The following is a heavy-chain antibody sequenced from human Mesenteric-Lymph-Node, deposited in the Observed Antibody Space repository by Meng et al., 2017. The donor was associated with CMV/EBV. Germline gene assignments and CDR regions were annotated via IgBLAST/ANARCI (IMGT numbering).Heavy chain of an antibody. J-gene: IGHJ4*02. D-gene: IGHD4-23*01. CDR3: AKGVTSPLGY. CDR2: IYSGSSST. CDR1: GFTLSSYA. Sequence: GESLKTSCAASGFTLSSYAMSWVRQAPGKGLEWVSVIYSGSSSTYYEDSVKGRFTISRDNSKNTLYLQRNSLRAEDTAVYYCAKGVTSPLGYWGQGTLVTVSS. V-gene: IGHV3-23*03.